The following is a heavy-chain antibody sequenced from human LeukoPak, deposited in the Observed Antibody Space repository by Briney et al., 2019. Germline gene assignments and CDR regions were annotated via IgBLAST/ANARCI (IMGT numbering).Heavy chain of an antibody. J-gene: IGHJ4*02. D-gene: IGHD6-19*01. V-gene: IGHV4-4*07. CDR1: GGSISSSY. CDR3: ARGYSTGWYPFHY. CDR2: IYTSGST. Sequence: KPSETPSLTCTVSGGSISSSYWSWIRQPAGKGLEWIGRIYTSGSTDYNPSLKSRVTISVDKSKNQLSLKLSSATAADTAVYFCARGYSTGWYPFHYWGQGTLVTVSS.